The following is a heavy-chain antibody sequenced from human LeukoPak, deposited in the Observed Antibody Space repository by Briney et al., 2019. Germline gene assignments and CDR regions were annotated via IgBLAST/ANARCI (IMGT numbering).Heavy chain of an antibody. Sequence: PGGSLRLSCAASGFTFSSYSMNWVRQAPGKGLEWVSSISSSSTYIYYADSVKGRFTISRDNAKNSLYLQMNSLRAEDTAVYYCANKKGNDFWTGYYAFDFWGQATRVTVPS. CDR2: ISSSSTYI. V-gene: IGHV3-21*01. CDR3: ANKKGNDFWTGYYAFDF. CDR1: GFTFSSYS. D-gene: IGHD3/OR15-3a*01. J-gene: IGHJ4*02.